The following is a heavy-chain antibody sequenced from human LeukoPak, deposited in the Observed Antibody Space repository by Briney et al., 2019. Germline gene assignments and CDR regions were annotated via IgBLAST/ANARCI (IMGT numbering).Heavy chain of an antibody. D-gene: IGHD6-6*01. CDR3: AKAATEYSSSWLDY. V-gene: IGHV3-43D*04. CDR1: GFTFDDYA. Sequence: PGGSQRLSCAASGFTFDDYAMHWVRQAPGKGLEWVSLISWNGGSTYYADSVKGRFTISRDNSKNSLYLQMNSLRAEDTALYYCAKAATEYSSSWLDYWGQGTLVTVSS. CDR2: ISWNGGST. J-gene: IGHJ4*02.